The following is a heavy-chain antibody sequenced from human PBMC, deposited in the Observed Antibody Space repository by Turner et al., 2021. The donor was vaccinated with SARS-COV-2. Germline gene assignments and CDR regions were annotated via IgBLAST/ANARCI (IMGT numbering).Heavy chain of an antibody. Sequence: EVQLVESGGGLVQPGRSLRLSCAASGFTFEDYAMHWVRQAPGKGLEWVSGISWNSGSIGYEDSVKGRFTISRDNSRNSLYLQMNSLTAEDTALYYCAKDIYYGPGGSVDYWGQGTLVTVSS. V-gene: IGHV3-9*01. J-gene: IGHJ4*02. CDR3: AKDIYYGPGGSVDY. CDR2: ISWNSGSI. CDR1: GFTFEDYA. D-gene: IGHD3-3*01.